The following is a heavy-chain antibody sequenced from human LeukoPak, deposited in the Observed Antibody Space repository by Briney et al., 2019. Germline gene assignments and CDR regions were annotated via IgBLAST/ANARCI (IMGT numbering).Heavy chain of an antibody. CDR1: GFTFSSYE. CDR2: ISSSGSTI. J-gene: IGHJ4*02. D-gene: IGHD2-15*01. CDR3: ARDPPPRDVVVRFDY. Sequence: GGSLRLSCAASGFTFSSYEMNWVRQAPGKGLEWVSYISSSGSTIYYADSVKGRFTISRDNAKNSLYLQMNSLRAEDTAVYYCARDPPPRDVVVRFDYWGQGTLVSVSS. V-gene: IGHV3-48*03.